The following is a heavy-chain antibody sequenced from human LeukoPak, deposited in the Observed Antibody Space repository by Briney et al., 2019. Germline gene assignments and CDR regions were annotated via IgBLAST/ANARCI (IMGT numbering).Heavy chain of an antibody. J-gene: IGHJ6*02. Sequence: GGSLRLSCAASGFTFSGHTMTWVRQTPGKRLEWVSGIFGNGGNTYYADSVKGRFTISRDNSKNTLYLQMNSLRADDTAVYYCARVGDWSYYFGMDARGQGTTVSVSS. CDR1: GFTFSGHT. V-gene: IGHV3-23*01. D-gene: IGHD3-16*01. CDR2: IFGNGGNT. CDR3: ARVGDWSYYFGMDA.